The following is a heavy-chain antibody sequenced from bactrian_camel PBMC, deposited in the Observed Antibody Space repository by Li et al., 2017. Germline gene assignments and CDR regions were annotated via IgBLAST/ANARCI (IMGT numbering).Heavy chain of an antibody. CDR3: TNRLPSSY. J-gene: IGHJ4*01. CDR2: IFTRDSST. Sequence: HVQLVESGGNLVQPGGSLQLSCAASGLTFSNYYMTWLRQAPGKGLEWVSSIFTRDSSTYYADSVKGRFTISRDDAQNTLYLQLDSLKTEDTAMYYCTNRLPSSYWGQGTQVTVS. V-gene: IGHV3-2*01. CDR1: GLTFSNYY. D-gene: IGHD1*01.